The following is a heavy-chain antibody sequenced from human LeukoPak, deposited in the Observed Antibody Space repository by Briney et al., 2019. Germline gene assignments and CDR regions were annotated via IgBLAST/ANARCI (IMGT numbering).Heavy chain of an antibody. D-gene: IGHD6-19*01. CDR2: INPNYGGT. V-gene: IGHV1-2*02. CDR1: GYTFIGYY. CDR3: ARGGSAWYDRPYDY. J-gene: IGHJ4*02. Sequence: ASVKVSCKASGYTFIGYYIHWVRQAPGQGLEYMGWINPNYGGTNSAQKFQGRVTMTRDTSISTAYMELSSLRSADTAVYYCARGGSAWYDRPYDYWGQGTLVTVSS.